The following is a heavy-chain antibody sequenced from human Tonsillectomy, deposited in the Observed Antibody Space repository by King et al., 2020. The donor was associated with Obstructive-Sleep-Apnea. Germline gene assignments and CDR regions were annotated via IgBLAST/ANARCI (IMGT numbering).Heavy chain of an antibody. CDR2: IYPGDSDT. D-gene: IGHD1-26*01. Sequence: VQLVESGAEVKKPGESLKISCKGSGYSFTSYWIGWVRQMPGKGLEWMGIIYPGDSDTSYSPSFQGQFTISADKSISTADLQWSSLKASDTAMYYCARPGERNTESGSYFKPFNYWGQGTLVTVSS. CDR1: GYSFTSYW. CDR3: ARPGERNTESGSYFKPFNY. V-gene: IGHV5-51*01. J-gene: IGHJ4*02.